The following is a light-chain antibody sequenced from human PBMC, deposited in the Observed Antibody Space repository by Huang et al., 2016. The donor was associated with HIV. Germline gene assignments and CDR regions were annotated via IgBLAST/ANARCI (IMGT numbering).Light chain of an antibody. CDR3: QQYNDRRT. V-gene: IGKV3-15*01. Sequence: EILMTQSPVTLSVSPGERATLPFRASQTVGTDLAWFQQKPGQSPRLLIYDASTRATGVPAYFSGSGSGTEFTLTINSLQSEDFAVYYCQQYNDRRTFGGGTKVEIK. J-gene: IGKJ4*01. CDR2: DAS. CDR1: QTVGTD.